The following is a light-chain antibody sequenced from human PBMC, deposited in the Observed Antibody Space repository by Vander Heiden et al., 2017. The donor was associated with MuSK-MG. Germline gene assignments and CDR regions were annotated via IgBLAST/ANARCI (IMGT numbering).Light chain of an antibody. CDR3: QHYGSSPPIT. CDR2: GAS. CDR1: QSVSGSY. J-gene: IGKJ5*01. V-gene: IGKV3-20*01. Sequence: EIVWTQSPGTLFLSPGERATLSCRASQSVSGSYLAWYQQKPGQAPRLLISGASSRATGIPDRFSGSGSGKDFTLTISRLDPEEFALYYCQHYGSSPPITFGQGTLLEVK.